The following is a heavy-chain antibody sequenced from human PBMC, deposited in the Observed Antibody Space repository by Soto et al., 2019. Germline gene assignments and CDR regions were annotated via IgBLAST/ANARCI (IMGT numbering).Heavy chain of an antibody. V-gene: IGHV3-23*01. CDR2: ISGSGGST. Sequence: GGSLRLSCAASGFTFSSYAMSWVRQAPGKGLEWVSAISGSGGSTYYADSVKGRFTISRDNSKNTLYLQMNSLRAEDTAVYYCAKPQMVVSSALMYFDYWGQGTLVTVSS. J-gene: IGHJ4*02. D-gene: IGHD2-8*01. CDR3: AKPQMVVSSALMYFDY. CDR1: GFTFSSYA.